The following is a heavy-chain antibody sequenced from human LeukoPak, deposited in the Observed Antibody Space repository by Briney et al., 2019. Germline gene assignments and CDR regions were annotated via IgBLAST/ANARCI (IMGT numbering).Heavy chain of an antibody. CDR2: IIPMSGTV. CDR1: GYIFTSYY. D-gene: IGHD5-18*01. CDR3: ARETGYAYGRAPLDY. J-gene: IGHJ4*02. Sequence: ASVKVSCKASGYIFTSYYMYWVRQAPGQGLEWMGGIIPMSGTVNNAQKFQGRVTITADKSTGTAYMELSSLRSDDTAVYYCARETGYAYGRAPLDYWGQGTLVTVSS. V-gene: IGHV1-69*06.